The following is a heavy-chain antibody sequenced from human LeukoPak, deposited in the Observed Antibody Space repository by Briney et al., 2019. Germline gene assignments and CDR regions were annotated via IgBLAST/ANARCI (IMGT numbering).Heavy chain of an antibody. CDR3: AMAGGSYYYYMDV. J-gene: IGHJ6*03. V-gene: IGHV1-69*05. Sequence: ASVKVSCKASGGTFSSYAISWVRQAPGQGLEWMGRIIPIFGTANYAQKFQGRVTITTDESTSTAYMELSSLRSEDTAVYYCAMAGGSYYYYMDVWGKGTTVTVSS. CDR2: IIPIFGTA. CDR1: GGTFSSYA.